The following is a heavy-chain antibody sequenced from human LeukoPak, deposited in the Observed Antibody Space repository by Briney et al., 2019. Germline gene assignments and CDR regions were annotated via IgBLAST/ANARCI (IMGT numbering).Heavy chain of an antibody. V-gene: IGHV1-2*02. J-gene: IGHJ4*02. CDR1: GYTFTGYY. Sequence: GASVKVSCKAYGYTFTGYYMHWVRQAPGQGLEWMGWINPNSGDTNYAQKFQGRVTMTRGPSISTAYMEVSRVRTADPAVAYGARAISPWIVMVTAAHYLDYWRQGTLVTVSS. D-gene: IGHD3-22*01. CDR3: ARAISPWIVMVTAAHYLDY. CDR2: INPNSGDT.